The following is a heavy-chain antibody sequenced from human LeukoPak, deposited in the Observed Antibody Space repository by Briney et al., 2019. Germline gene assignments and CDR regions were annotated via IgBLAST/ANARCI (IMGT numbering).Heavy chain of an antibody. V-gene: IGHV3-23*01. CDR3: AKDGAD. CDR2: ISIGGGIT. J-gene: IGHJ4*02. Sequence: GGSLRLSCVASGFTFRRHGMSWVRQAPGTGPEWVSFISIGGGITFYAESVKGRFTISRDNSKNTLYLQMNSLRGEDTAVYYCAKDGADRGKGTLVTVSS. D-gene: IGHD4/OR15-4a*01. CDR1: GFTFRRHG.